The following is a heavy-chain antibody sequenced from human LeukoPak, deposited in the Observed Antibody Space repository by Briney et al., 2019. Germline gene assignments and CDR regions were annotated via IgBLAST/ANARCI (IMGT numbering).Heavy chain of an antibody. V-gene: IGHV4-34*01. Sequence: SETLSLTCAVYGGSFSGYYWSWIRQPPGKGLEWIGEINHSGSTNYNPSLKSRVTISVDTSKNQFSLKLSSVTAADTAVYYCARGSGMIVVVPIYYFDYWGQGTLVTVSS. CDR1: GGSFSGYY. D-gene: IGHD3-22*01. CDR2: INHSGST. J-gene: IGHJ4*02. CDR3: ARGSGMIVVVPIYYFDY.